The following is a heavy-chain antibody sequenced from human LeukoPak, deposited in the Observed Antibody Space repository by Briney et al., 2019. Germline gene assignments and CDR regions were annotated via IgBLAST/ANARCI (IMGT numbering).Heavy chain of an antibody. Sequence: GGSLRLSCAASGFTFSSYAMSWVRQAPGKGLEWVSTISGSGGSTYYADSVKGRFTISRDNAKNSLYLQMNSLRAEDTAVYYCARARMYNWNYEGWFDPWSQGTLVTVSS. V-gene: IGHV3-23*01. CDR2: ISGSGGST. CDR1: GFTFSSYA. J-gene: IGHJ5*02. CDR3: ARARMYNWNYEGWFDP. D-gene: IGHD1-7*01.